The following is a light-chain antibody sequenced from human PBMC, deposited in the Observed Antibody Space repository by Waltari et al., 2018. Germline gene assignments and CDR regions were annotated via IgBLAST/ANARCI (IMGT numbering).Light chain of an antibody. V-gene: IGLV3-21*01. CDR3: QVWDANNEPGL. Sequence: SYVLTQPPSVSVAPGETARITCGGHNIGTKSVHWYRQKPGQAPVLVISYDSDRPSGIPERFSGSNSGDTATLTISRVEAGDEADYYCQVWDANNEPGLFGTGTEVTV. CDR2: YDS. J-gene: IGLJ1*01. CDR1: NIGTKS.